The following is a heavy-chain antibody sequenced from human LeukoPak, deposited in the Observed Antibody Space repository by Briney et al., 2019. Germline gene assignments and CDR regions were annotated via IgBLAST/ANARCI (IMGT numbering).Heavy chain of an antibody. V-gene: IGHV1-18*01. D-gene: IGHD4-23*01. CDR2: ISAYNGNT. CDR1: GYTFTTYV. CDR3: ALPFWGYGGLDY. J-gene: IGHJ4*02. Sequence: ASVKVSCKAAGYTFTTYVISWVRQAPGQGREWMGWISAYNGNTNYAQKLQGRVTMTTDTSTSTAYMELRSLRSDDTAVYYCALPFWGYGGLDYWGQGTLVTVSS.